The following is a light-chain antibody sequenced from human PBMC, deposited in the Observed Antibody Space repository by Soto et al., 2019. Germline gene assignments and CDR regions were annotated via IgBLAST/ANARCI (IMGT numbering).Light chain of an antibody. CDR2: DAS. CDR1: QGITKD. J-gene: IGKJ3*01. CDR3: QQYNTDPFT. Sequence: DIQMTQSPSSLSASVGDRVTITCRASQGITKDLGWYQQKSGKAPKLLIYDASNLESGVPSRFSGSGSGTEFTLTISSLQPDDLGTFYCQQYNTDPFTFGPGTIVDIK. V-gene: IGKV1-17*01.